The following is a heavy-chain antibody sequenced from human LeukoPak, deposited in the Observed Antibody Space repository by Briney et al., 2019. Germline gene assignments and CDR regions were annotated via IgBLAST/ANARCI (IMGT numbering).Heavy chain of an antibody. CDR2: IYYSGST. D-gene: IGHD1-26*01. V-gene: IGHV4-39*07. Sequence: SETLSLTCTVSGGSISSSSYYWGWIRQPPGKGLEWIGSIYYSGSTYYNPSLKSRVTISVDTSKNQFSLKLSSVTAADTAVYYCARVSRSGSYFGAFEIWGQGTMVTVSS. J-gene: IGHJ3*02. CDR3: ARVSRSGSYFGAFEI. CDR1: GGSISSSSYY.